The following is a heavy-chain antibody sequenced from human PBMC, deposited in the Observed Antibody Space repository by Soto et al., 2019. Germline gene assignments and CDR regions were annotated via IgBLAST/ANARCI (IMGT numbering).Heavy chain of an antibody. CDR3: AKGYSGYDYAN. V-gene: IGHV3-74*01. CDR1: GFTFSTYW. D-gene: IGHD5-12*01. J-gene: IGHJ4*02. Sequence: PGGSLRLCCAASGFTFSTYWMHWVRQAPGKGLVWVSRISSDGSSTTYADSVKGRFTISRDNAKNTLYLQMNSLSAEDTAVYFCAKGYSGYDYANWGQGSLVTVSS. CDR2: ISSDGSST.